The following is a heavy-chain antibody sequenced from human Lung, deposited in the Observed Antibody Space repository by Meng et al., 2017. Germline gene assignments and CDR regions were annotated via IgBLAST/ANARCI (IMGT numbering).Heavy chain of an antibody. V-gene: IGHV4-34*01. D-gene: IGHD4-11*01. CDR3: ARGPTTMAHDFDY. CDR2: INHSGST. J-gene: IGHJ4*02. Sequence: QVRLQQWGAGLLKPSETLALTCVVSGGSFSDYYWSWIRQPPGKGLEWIGEINHSGSTNYNPSLESRATISVDTSQNNLSLKLSSVTAADSAVYYCARGPTTMAHDFDYWGQGTLVTGSS. CDR1: GGSFSDYY.